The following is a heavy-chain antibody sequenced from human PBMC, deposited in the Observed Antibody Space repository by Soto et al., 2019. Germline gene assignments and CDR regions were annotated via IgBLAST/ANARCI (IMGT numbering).Heavy chain of an antibody. CDR2: IYYSGDS. D-gene: IGHD3-3*02. CDR3: ARITCISLRCYVAAGNWFDP. J-gene: IGHJ5*02. CDR1: GGSINSHY. Sequence: QVHLQESGPGLVRPSETLSLTCSVSGGSINSHYWSWIRQPPGKGLEYIGHIYYSGDSDSSSSLKSRVTMSVDTSKNQFSLRLASVTAADTAVYFCARITCISLRCYVAAGNWFDPWGQGILVTVSS. V-gene: IGHV4-59*11.